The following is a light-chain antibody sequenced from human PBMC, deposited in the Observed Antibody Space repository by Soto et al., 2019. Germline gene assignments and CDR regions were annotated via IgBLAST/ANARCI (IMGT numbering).Light chain of an antibody. CDR3: AACDDSLNGVV. CDR2: TNN. V-gene: IGLV1-44*01. J-gene: IGLJ2*01. CDR1: SSNIGSNT. Sequence: QSVLTQPPSASGTPGQRVTISCSGSSSNIGSNTVNWYQQFPGTAPKLLIYTNNQRPSGVRDRFSGSKSGTSASLAISGLQSEDEADYYCAACDDSLNGVVFGGGTKLTVL.